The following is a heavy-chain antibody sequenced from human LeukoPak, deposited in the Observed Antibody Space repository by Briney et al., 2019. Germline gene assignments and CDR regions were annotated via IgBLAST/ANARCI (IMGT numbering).Heavy chain of an antibody. CDR3: ARGASQSYYCYGMDV. V-gene: IGHV1-8*01. CDR2: MNPNSGNT. J-gene: IGHJ6*02. Sequence: ASVKVSCKASGYTLTSYDINWVRQATGQGLEWMGWMNPNSGNTGYAQKFQGRVTMTRNTSISTAYMELSSLRSEDTAVYYCARGASQSYYCYGMDVWGQGTTVTVSS. CDR1: GYTLTSYD. D-gene: IGHD2-21*01.